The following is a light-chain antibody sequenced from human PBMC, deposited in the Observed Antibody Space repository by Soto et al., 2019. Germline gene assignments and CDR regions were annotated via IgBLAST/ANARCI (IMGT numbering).Light chain of an antibody. J-gene: IGKJ1*01. CDR1: QSIDSW. V-gene: IGKV1-5*03. Sequence: DIQMTQSPSTLSASVGDRVTITCRASQSIDSWLAWYQQKPGKAPKLLIYKASTLKSGVPSRFSGSGSGTEFTLSINSLQPDDFATYYCQQYNTDSRIFGKGTRVEVK. CDR2: KAS. CDR3: QQYNTDSRI.